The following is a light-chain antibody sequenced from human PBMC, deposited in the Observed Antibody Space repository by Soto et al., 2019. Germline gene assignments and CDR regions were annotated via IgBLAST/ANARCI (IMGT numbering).Light chain of an antibody. CDR1: QGIGDT. CDR3: LHDYNYPYT. J-gene: IGKJ5*01. CDR2: DAS. V-gene: IGKV3-15*01. Sequence: EVVMRQSPATLSVSPGEGATLSCRASQGIGDTLAWYQHKPGQTPRLLIYDASTRATGIPARFSGSGSGTEFTLTISSLQPEDFATYYCLHDYNYPYTFGQGTRLEIK.